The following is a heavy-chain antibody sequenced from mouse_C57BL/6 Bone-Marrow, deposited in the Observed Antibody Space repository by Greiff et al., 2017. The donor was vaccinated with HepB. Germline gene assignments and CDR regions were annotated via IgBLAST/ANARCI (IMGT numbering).Heavy chain of an antibody. Sequence: QVQLQQPGAELVKPGASVKMSCKASGYTFTSYWITWVKQRPGQGLEWIGDIYPGSGSTNYNEKFKSKATLTVDTSSSTAYMQLSSLTSEDSAVYYCARGGFPFTTVVADWYFDVWGTGTTVTVSS. D-gene: IGHD1-1*01. CDR2: IYPGSGST. J-gene: IGHJ1*03. CDR3: ARGGFPFTTVVADWYFDV. CDR1: GYTFTSYW. V-gene: IGHV1-55*01.